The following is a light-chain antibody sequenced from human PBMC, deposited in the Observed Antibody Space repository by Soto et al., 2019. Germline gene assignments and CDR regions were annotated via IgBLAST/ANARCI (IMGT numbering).Light chain of an antibody. Sequence: EIVMTQSPATLSVSPGERATVSCRASQSVYNNLAWYQQKPGQAPRLLIYGASTRATGIPARFSGSGSGTDFTLTISSLEPEDFAVYYCHQRSSWPITFGQGTRLEIK. CDR3: HQRSSWPIT. J-gene: IGKJ5*01. CDR2: GAS. V-gene: IGKV3-15*01. CDR1: QSVYNN.